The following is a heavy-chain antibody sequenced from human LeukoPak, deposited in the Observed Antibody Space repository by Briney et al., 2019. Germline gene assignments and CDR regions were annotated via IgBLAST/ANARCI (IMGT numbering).Heavy chain of an antibody. V-gene: IGHV4-39*07. CDR1: GGSITNTSYY. J-gene: IGHJ1*01. D-gene: IGHD6-13*01. CDR2: IYYSGRT. CDR3: ARDRGIALFIGFQH. Sequence: PSETLSLTCTVSGGSITNTSYYWGWVRQPPGKGLEWIGSIYYSGRTYYNPSLKSRVTISVDTSKNQFSLKMSSVTAADTAVYYCARDRGIALFIGFQHWGQGTLVTVSS.